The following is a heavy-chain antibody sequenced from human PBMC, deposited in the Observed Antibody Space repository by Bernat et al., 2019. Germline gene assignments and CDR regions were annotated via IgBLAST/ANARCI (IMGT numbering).Heavy chain of an antibody. Sequence: QLQLQESGPGLVKPSETLSLTCTVSGGSISSSSYYWGWIRQPPGKGLEWIGSIYYSGSTYYNPSLKSRVTISVDTSKNQFSLKLSSVTAADTAVYYCASGVSVLETYSNSSAWGQGTLVTVSS. CDR1: GGSISSSSYY. CDR3: ASGVSVLETYSNSSA. V-gene: IGHV4-39*01. D-gene: IGHD6-6*01. J-gene: IGHJ4*02. CDR2: IYYSGST.